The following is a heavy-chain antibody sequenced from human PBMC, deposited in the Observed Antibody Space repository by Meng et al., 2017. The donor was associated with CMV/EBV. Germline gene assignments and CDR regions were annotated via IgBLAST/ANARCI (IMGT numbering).Heavy chain of an antibody. J-gene: IGHJ4*02. CDR1: GFTFDDYG. Sequence: GGSLRLSCAASGFTFDDYGMSWVRQAPGKGLEWVSGINWNGGSTYYADSVKGRFTISRDNSKNTLYLQMNSLRAEDTAVYYCARVHFGDYGMDYWGQGTLVTVSS. CDR2: INWNGGST. D-gene: IGHD4-17*01. CDR3: ARVHFGDYGMDY. V-gene: IGHV3-20*04.